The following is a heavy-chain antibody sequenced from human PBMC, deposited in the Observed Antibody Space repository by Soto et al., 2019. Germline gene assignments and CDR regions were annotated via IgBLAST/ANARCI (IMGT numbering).Heavy chain of an antibody. CDR3: ARAKQGLVPPFDY. V-gene: IGHV4-59*01. J-gene: IGHJ4*02. Sequence: QVQLQESGPGLVKPSETLSLTCTVSGGSISSYYWSWIRQPPGKGLEWIGYIYYSGSTNYNPSLKSRVPIPEDTSKNQSPLKLSSVPAADTAVYYGARAKQGLVPPFDYWGKEPLVTVS. CDR2: IYYSGST. D-gene: IGHD6-19*01. CDR1: GGSISSYY.